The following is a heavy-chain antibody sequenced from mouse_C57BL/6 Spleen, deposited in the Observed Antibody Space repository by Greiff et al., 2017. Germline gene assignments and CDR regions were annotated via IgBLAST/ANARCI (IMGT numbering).Heavy chain of an antibody. Sequence: EVQRVESGGGLVKPGGSLKLSCAASGFTFSDYGMTWVRQAPEKGLEWVAYISSGSSTIYYADTVKGRFTLSRDTAKNTLFLQMTSLWAEDTAMYYCARGGYDGTLNVWGKGTTLTVSS. CDR1: GFTFSDYG. CDR3: ARGGYDGTLNV. CDR2: ISSGSSTI. D-gene: IGHD2-3*01. V-gene: IGHV5-17*01. J-gene: IGHJ2*01.